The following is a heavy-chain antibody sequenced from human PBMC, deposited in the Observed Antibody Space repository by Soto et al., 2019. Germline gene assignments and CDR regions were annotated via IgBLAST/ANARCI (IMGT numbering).Heavy chain of an antibody. CDR1: GCTFTSYY. CDR3: ARDIVVVPAAIRVYYYYGMDV. Sequence: ASVKLSFKASGCTFTSYYMHWVRQATGQGLEWMGIINPSGGSTSYAQKFQGRVTMTRDTSTSTVYMELSSLRSEDTAVYYCARDIVVVPAAIRVYYYYGMDVWGQGTTVTVSS. D-gene: IGHD2-2*02. J-gene: IGHJ6*02. CDR2: INPSGGST. V-gene: IGHV1-46*01.